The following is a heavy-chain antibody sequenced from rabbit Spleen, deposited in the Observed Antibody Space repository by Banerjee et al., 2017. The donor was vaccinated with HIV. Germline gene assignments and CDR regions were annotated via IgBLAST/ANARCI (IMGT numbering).Heavy chain of an antibody. CDR3: ARDTGTSFSSYGMDL. D-gene: IGHD7-1*01. V-gene: IGHV1S40*01. CDR1: GVSFTSNYY. CDR2: IYAGSTGTT. Sequence: QSLEESGGDLVKPGASLTLTCTASGVSFTSNYYMCWVRQAPGKGLEWIGTIYAGSTGTTDYARWAKGRFTISKTSSTTVTLQMTSLTVADTATYFCARDTGTSFSSYGMDLWGQGTLVTVS. J-gene: IGHJ6*01.